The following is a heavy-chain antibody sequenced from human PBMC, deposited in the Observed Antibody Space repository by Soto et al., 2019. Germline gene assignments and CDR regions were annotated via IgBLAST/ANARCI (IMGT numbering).Heavy chain of an antibody. Sequence: SETLSLTCTVSGGSISSYYCSWIRRAAGKGLEWIGRIHTSGSPNYNPSLKSRVTTSADTSKNQFSLKLTSVTAADTAVYYCATGGTYFDYWGQGTLVTVSS. V-gene: IGHV4-4*07. CDR1: GGSISSYY. J-gene: IGHJ4*02. CDR2: IHTSGSP. CDR3: ATGGTYFDY.